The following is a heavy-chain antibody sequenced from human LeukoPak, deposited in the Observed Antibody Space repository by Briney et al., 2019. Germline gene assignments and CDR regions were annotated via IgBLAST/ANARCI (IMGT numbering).Heavy chain of an antibody. CDR3: ATGVYCATTTCPGYGNYYYFMDV. Sequence: ASVKVSCKVSGFTLSELSIHWVRQAPGKGLEWVGGFDPKDGEAVYAERFRGRVILTDDRSSNTAYMDLSSLGADDTAVYYCATGVYCATTTCPGYGNYYYFMDVWGEGTTVTV. D-gene: IGHD2-21*01. J-gene: IGHJ6*03. CDR1: GFTLSELS. V-gene: IGHV1-24*01. CDR2: FDPKDGEA.